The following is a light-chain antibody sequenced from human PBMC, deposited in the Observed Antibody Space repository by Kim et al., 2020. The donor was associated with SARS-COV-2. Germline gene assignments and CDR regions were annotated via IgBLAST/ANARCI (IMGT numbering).Light chain of an antibody. CDR2: QDS. Sequence: SYELTQPPSMSVSPGQTVSITCSGDKLGDKFASWYQQKPGQSPVLVIYQDSSRPSGIPERFSGSNSGNTATLTISGTQAMDEADYYCQAWDINSWVFGGGTKLTVL. CDR3: QAWDINSWV. CDR1: KLGDKF. J-gene: IGLJ3*02. V-gene: IGLV3-1*01.